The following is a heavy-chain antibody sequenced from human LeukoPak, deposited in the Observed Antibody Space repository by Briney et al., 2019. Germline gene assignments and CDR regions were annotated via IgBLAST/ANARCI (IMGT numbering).Heavy chain of an antibody. CDR1: GYTFTGYY. J-gene: IGHJ4*02. CDR2: INPNSGGT. Sequence: ASVKVSCKASGYTFTGYYMHWVRQAPGQGLEWMGWINPNSGGTNYAQKFQGRFTMTRDTSISTAYMELSRLRSDDTAVYYCARIFPTVTNLFDYWGQGTLVTVSS. CDR3: ARIFPTVTNLFDY. D-gene: IGHD4-11*01. V-gene: IGHV1-2*02.